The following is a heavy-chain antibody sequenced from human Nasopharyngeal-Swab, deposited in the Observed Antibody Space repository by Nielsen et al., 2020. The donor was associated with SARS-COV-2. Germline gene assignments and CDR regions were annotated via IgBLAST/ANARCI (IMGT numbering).Heavy chain of an antibody. CDR3: ARAGGWLQWIDY. CDR2: IYYSGST. J-gene: IGHJ4*02. Sequence: SETLSLTCTVSGGSISGYYWSWIRQPPGKGLEWIGYIYYSGSTNYNPSLKSRVTISVDTSKNQFSLKLSSVTAADTAVYYCARAGGWLQWIDYWGQGTLVTVSS. D-gene: IGHD5-24*01. V-gene: IGHV4-59*01. CDR1: GGSISGYY.